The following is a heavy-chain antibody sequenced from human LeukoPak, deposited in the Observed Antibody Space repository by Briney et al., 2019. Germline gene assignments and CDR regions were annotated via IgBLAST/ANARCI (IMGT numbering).Heavy chain of an antibody. D-gene: IGHD2-15*01. J-gene: IGHJ4*02. CDR3: ARDCSGGSCYSYDFDY. CDR1: GFTFSTYS. Sequence: GGSLRLSCAASGFTFSTYSMNWVRQAPGKELQWLSYISSTSSTIYYADSVKGRFTISRDNAKNSLYLQMNSLRDEDTAVYYCARDCSGGSCYSYDFDYWGQGSLVTVSS. V-gene: IGHV3-48*02. CDR2: ISSTSSTI.